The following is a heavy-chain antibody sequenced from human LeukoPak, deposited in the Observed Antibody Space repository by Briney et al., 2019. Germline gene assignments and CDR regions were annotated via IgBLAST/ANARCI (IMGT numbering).Heavy chain of an antibody. CDR3: ARDSGYDFSSFDY. Sequence: ASVKVSCKASGGTFSSYAISWVRQAPGQGLAWMGRIIPILGIANYAQKFQGRVTITADKSTSTAYMELSSLRSEDTAVYYCARDSGYDFSSFDYWGQGTLVTVSS. CDR2: IIPILGIA. J-gene: IGHJ4*02. CDR1: GGTFSSYA. D-gene: IGHD5-12*01. V-gene: IGHV1-69*04.